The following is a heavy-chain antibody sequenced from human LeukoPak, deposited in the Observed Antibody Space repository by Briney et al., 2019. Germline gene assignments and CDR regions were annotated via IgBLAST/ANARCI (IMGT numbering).Heavy chain of an antibody. CDR2: IYPRDSNT. V-gene: IGHV5-51*01. J-gene: IGHJ5*02. CDR3: ARHPIAAGGAYNWFDP. D-gene: IGHD6-13*01. CDR1: GYSFTSHW. Sequence: GESLKISCKGSGYGSGYSFTSHWIAWVRQMPGKGLEWMGIIYPRDSNTIYSPSFQGQVTISVDTSINTAYLQWISLKASDTAMYYCARHPIAAGGAYNWFDPWGQGALVTVSS.